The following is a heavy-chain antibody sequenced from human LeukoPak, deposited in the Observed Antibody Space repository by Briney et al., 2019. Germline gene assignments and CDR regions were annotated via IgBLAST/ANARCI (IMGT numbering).Heavy chain of an antibody. V-gene: IGHV3-21*01. Sequence: GGSLRLSCAASGFTFSSYSMNWVRQAPGKGLEWVSSISSSSSYIYYADSVKGRFTISRDNAKNSLYLQMNSLRAEDTAVYYCARVRSPRYFDYWGQGTLVTVSS. J-gene: IGHJ4*02. CDR2: ISSSSSYI. CDR3: ARVRSPRYFDY. CDR1: GFTFSSYS.